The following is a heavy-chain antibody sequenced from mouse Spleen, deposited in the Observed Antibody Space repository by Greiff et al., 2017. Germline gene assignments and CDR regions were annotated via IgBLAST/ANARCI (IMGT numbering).Heavy chain of an antibody. V-gene: IGHV5-9-3*01. CDR1: GFTFSSYA. CDR3: ARLDGNYGQGAMDY. D-gene: IGHD2-1*01. Sequence: DVQLVESGGGLVKPGGSLKLSCAASGFTFSSYAMSWVRQTPEKRLEWVATISSGGSYTYYPDSVKGRFTISRDNAKNTLYLQMSSLRSEDTAMYYCARLDGNYGQGAMDYWGQGTSVTVSS. J-gene: IGHJ4*01. CDR2: ISSGGSYT.